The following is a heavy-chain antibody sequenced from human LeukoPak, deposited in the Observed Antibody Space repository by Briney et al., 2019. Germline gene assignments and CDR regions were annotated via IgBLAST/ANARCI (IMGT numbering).Heavy chain of an antibody. Sequence: ASVKVSCKASVYTFTGYYMHWVRQAPGQGLEWMGWSNPNSGGTNYAQKFQGRVTMTRDTSISTAYMELSRLRSDDTAVYYCAVWSGESNFDYWGQGTLVTVSS. V-gene: IGHV1-2*02. CDR1: VYTFTGYY. D-gene: IGHD2-21*01. J-gene: IGHJ4*02. CDR2: SNPNSGGT. CDR3: AVWSGESNFDY.